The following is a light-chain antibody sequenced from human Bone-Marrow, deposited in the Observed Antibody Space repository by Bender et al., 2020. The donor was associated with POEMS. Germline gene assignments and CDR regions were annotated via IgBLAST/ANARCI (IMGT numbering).Light chain of an antibody. CDR3: SSHESSNVWL. J-gene: IGLJ2*01. Sequence: QSALTQPASVSGSPGQSITISCTGFSSDVGDYHHVSWYQQYPGKVPKLLIYEDIKRPSGVSNRFSGSKSGNAASLTISGLQAEDEAEYYCSSHESSNVWLFGGGTKVTVL. V-gene: IGLV2-23*01. CDR1: SSDVGDYHH. CDR2: EDI.